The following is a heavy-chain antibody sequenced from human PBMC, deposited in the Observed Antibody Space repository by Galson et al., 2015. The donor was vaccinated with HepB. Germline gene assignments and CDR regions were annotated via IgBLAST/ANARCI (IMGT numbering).Heavy chain of an antibody. V-gene: IGHV3-30*02. J-gene: IGHJ5*02. CDR1: GFTFNSHG. CDR3: AKAGGRYQLLYWFDP. Sequence: SLRLSCAASGFTFNSHGMHWIRQAPGRGLEWVAVTVYGGTTEHYADSVKGRFTISRDTSKNTLYLQMSSLRAEDTAMYYCAKAGGRYQLLYWFDPWGQGTLVTVSP. CDR2: TVYGGTTE. D-gene: IGHD2-2*01.